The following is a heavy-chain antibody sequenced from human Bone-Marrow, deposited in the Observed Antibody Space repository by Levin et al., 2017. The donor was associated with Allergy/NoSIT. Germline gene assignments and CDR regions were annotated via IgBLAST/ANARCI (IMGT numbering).Heavy chain of an antibody. J-gene: IGHJ4*02. V-gene: IGHV3-23*01. Sequence: LSLTCAASGFTFSSYAMSWVRQAPGKGLEWVSSISGSGDSTYYADSVKGRFTISRDYSKNTLYLQMNSLRAEDTAIYYCAKNRQWLAPKNFDYWGKGTLVTVSS. CDR2: ISGSGDST. CDR1: GFTFSSYA. CDR3: AKNRQWLAPKNFDY. D-gene: IGHD6-19*01.